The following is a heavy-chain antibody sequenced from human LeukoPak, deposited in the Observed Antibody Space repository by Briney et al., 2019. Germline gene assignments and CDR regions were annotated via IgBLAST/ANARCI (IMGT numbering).Heavy chain of an antibody. Sequence: SETLSLTCAVYGGSFSGYYWSWIRQPPGKGLEWIGEINHSGSTNYNPSLKSRVTISVETSKNQFSLKLSSVTAADTAVYYCARQITYYDILTGYQYYFDYWGQGTLVTVSS. J-gene: IGHJ4*02. CDR3: ARQITYYDILTGYQYYFDY. CDR2: INHSGST. CDR1: GGSFSGYY. V-gene: IGHV4-34*01. D-gene: IGHD3-9*01.